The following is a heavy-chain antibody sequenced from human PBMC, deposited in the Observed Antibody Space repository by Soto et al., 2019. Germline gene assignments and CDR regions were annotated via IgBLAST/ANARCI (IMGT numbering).Heavy chain of an antibody. J-gene: IGHJ6*02. CDR3: ARALQGYDSSGYSYGMDV. CDR1: GYTFTSYY. V-gene: IGHV1-46*01. D-gene: IGHD3-22*01. CDR2: ISPSGGST. Sequence: GSVKVSCKASGYTFTSYYMHWVRQAPGQGLEWMGIISPSGGSTSYAQKFQGRVTMTRDTSTSTVYMELSSLRSEDTAVYYCARALQGYDSSGYSYGMDVWGQGATVTVSS.